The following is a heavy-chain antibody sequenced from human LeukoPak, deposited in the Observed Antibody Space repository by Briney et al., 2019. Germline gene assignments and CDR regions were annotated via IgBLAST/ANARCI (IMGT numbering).Heavy chain of an antibody. V-gene: IGHV3-23*01. CDR3: AKGSFDQAIGRRYYYYGMDV. Sequence: GGSLRLSCAASGFTFRSYGMSWVRQAPGKGLEWVSGISGSGGDTDYADSVKGRFTSSRDNSKNTLYLQMNSLRAEDTAVYYCAKGSFDQAIGRRYYYYGMDVWGQGTTVTVSS. CDR1: GFTFRSYG. CDR2: ISGSGGDT. D-gene: IGHD2-2*02. J-gene: IGHJ6*02.